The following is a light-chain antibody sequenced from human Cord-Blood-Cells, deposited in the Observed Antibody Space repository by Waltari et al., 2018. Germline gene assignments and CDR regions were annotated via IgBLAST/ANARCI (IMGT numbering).Light chain of an antibody. V-gene: IGLV2-8*01. Sequence: QSALTQPPSAPGSPRQSVTISCTGTSSDVGGYNYVSWYQQHPGKAPKLMIYEVSKRPSGVPDRFSGSKSGNTASLTVSGLQAEDEADYYCSSYAGSNNLVFGGGTKLTVL. J-gene: IGLJ3*02. CDR1: SSDVGGYNY. CDR3: SSYAGSNNLV. CDR2: EVS.